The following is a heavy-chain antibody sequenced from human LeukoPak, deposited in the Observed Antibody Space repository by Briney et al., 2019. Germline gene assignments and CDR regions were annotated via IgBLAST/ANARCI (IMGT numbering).Heavy chain of an antibody. D-gene: IGHD2-2*02. CDR2: INTNTGNP. Sequence: EASVKVSCKASGYTFTSYAMNWVRQAPGQGLEWMGWINTNTGNPTYAQGFTGRFVFSLDTSVSTAYLQISSLKAEDTAVYYCANSGYCSSTSCYKYWYFDLWGRGTLVTVSS. CDR1: GYTFTSYA. CDR3: ANSGYCSSTSCYKYWYFDL. V-gene: IGHV7-4-1*02. J-gene: IGHJ2*01.